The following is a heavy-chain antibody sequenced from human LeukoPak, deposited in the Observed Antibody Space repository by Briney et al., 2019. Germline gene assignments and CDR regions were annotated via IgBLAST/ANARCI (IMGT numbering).Heavy chain of an antibody. CDR1: GYSISSGSYY. V-gene: IGHV4-61*02. CDR3: ARGRRLYYYDSSGPRYFDL. Sequence: PSETLSLTCTVSGYSISSGSYYWSWIRQPAGKGLEWIGRIYTSGSTNYNPSLKSRVTISVDTSKNQFSLKLSSVTAADTAVYYCARGRRLYYYDSSGPRYFDLWGRGTLVTVSS. J-gene: IGHJ2*01. CDR2: IYTSGST. D-gene: IGHD3-22*01.